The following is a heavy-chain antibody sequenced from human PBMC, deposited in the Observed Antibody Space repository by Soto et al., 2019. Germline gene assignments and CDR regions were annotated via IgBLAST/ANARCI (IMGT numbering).Heavy chain of an antibody. J-gene: IGHJ4*02. CDR3: ATPGYSSGWYYGY. D-gene: IGHD6-19*01. V-gene: IGHV1-58*01. Sequence: SVKVSCKASGFTFTSSAVQWVRQARGQRLEWIGWIVVGSGNTNYAQKFQERVTITRDMSTSTVYMELSSLRSEDTAVYYCATPGYSSGWYYGYWGQGTLVTVSS. CDR2: IVVGSGNT. CDR1: GFTFTSSA.